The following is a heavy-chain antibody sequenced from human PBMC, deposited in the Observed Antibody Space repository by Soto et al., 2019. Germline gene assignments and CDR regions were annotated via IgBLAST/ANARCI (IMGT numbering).Heavy chain of an antibody. Sequence: QVQLQESGPGLVKPSQTLSLTCTVSGGSISSGGYYWSWIRQHPGKGLEWIGYIYYSVSTYYNPSLKSRVTISVDTSKNQFSLKLSSVTAADTAVYYCARVSDSTVYYDTFDYWGQGTLVTVSS. CDR1: GGSISSGGYY. CDR2: IYYSVST. D-gene: IGHD3-22*01. V-gene: IGHV4-31*03. J-gene: IGHJ4*02. CDR3: ARVSDSTVYYDTFDY.